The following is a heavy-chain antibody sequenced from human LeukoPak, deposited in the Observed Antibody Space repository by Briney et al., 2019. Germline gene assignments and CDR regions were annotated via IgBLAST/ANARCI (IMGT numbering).Heavy chain of an antibody. CDR3: AKSSVYSSSSGWFDP. D-gene: IGHD6-13*01. CDR1: GFTFSSCA. Sequence: PGGSLRPSCAASGFTFSSCAMSWVRQAPGKGLEWVSGISGSGGSTYYADSVKGRFTISRDNSKNTLYLQMHSLRAEDTAVYYCAKSSVYSSSSGWFDPWGQGTLVTVSS. CDR2: ISGSGGST. J-gene: IGHJ5*02. V-gene: IGHV3-23*01.